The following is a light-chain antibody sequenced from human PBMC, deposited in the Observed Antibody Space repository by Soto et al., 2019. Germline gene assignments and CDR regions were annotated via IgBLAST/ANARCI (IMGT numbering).Light chain of an antibody. J-gene: IGLJ1*01. CDR1: SSTSGRNT. CDR3: AAWDDRLNGYV. V-gene: IGLV1-44*01. CDR2: TNN. Sequence: QSVLTHPPSASGTPGQRVTILCSGSSSTSGRNTVPWYQQLPGTAPNLLIYTNNQRPSGVPARFSGSKSGTSASLAISGLQSEDEADYYCAAWDDRLNGYVFGTGTKVTVL.